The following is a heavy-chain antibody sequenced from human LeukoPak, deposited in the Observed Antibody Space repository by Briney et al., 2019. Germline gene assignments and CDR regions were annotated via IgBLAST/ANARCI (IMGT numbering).Heavy chain of an antibody. CDR3: AKVMEQRLYFYYYDMDV. J-gene: IGHJ6*02. D-gene: IGHD1-26*01. Sequence: GGSLRLSCAASGFTFSRCAMTWVRQAPGKGLEWVSAISASGGSTDYADSGKGRFTISRDNSKNTLYLQMNSLRAEDTGVYYCAKVMEQRLYFYYYDMDVWGQGTMVIVSS. CDR2: ISASGGST. V-gene: IGHV3-23*01. CDR1: GFTFSRCA.